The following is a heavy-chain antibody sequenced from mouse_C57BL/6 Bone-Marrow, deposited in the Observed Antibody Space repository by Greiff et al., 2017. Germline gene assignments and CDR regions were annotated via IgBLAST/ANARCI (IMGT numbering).Heavy chain of an antibody. J-gene: IGHJ4*01. CDR3: ARSRLRDYARDY. V-gene: IGHV1-26*01. CDR2: INPNNGGT. Sequence: QLQQSGPELVKPGASVKISCKASGYTFTDYYMNWVKQSHGKSLEWIGDINPNNGGTSYNQKFKGKATLTVDKSSSTAYMELRSLTSEDSAVYDCARSRLRDYARDYWGQGTSVTVSS. CDR1: GYTFTDYY. D-gene: IGHD1-1*01.